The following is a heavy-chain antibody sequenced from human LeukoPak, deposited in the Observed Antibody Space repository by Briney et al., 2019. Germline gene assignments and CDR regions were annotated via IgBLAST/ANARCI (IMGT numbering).Heavy chain of an antibody. CDR1: GFTFDDYA. J-gene: IGHJ4*02. CDR2: ISWEGQTT. Sequence: PGGFLRLSCAASGFTFDDYAMHLVRQAPGKGLDWVSLISWEGQTTYYADSVRGRFSISRDNNKNSLFLEMNSLTTDDTGFYYCTRDTDFGSPTNYFDHWGQGTLVSVSS. V-gene: IGHV3-43*01. D-gene: IGHD3-10*01. CDR3: TRDTDFGSPTNYFDH.